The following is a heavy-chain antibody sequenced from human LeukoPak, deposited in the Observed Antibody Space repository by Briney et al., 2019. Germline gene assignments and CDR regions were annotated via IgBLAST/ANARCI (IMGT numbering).Heavy chain of an antibody. CDR1: GFTFSSYG. V-gene: IGHV3-21*01. J-gene: IGHJ4*02. D-gene: IGHD3-16*01. CDR2: ISSSSSYI. Sequence: GGTLRLSCAASGFTFSSYGMSWVRQAPGKGLEWVSSISSSSSYIYYADSVKGRFTISRDNAKNSLYLQMNSLRAEDTAVYYCASHLRRSGFDYWGQGTLVTVSS. CDR3: ASHLRRSGFDY.